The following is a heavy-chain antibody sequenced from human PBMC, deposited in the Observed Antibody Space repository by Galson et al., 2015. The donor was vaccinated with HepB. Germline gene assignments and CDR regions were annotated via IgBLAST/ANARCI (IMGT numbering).Heavy chain of an antibody. CDR2: ISSSSSTI. J-gene: IGHJ6*03. D-gene: IGHD6-6*01. Sequence: SLKLSCAASGFTFSSYSMNWVRQAPGKGLEWVSYISSSSSTIYYADSVKGRFTISRDNAKNSLYLQMNSLRAEDTAVYYCARDLYGSSSVYYYYYMDVWGKGTTVTVSS. CDR1: GFTFSSYS. CDR3: ARDLYGSSSVYYYYYMDV. V-gene: IGHV3-48*01.